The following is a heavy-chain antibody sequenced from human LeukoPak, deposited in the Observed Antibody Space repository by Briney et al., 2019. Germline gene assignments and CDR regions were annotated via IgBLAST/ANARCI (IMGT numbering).Heavy chain of an antibody. CDR2: ISSSSSYT. CDR3: ARFHSSGYPYFDY. Sequence: GGALRLSCAASGFTFSDYYMSWIRQAPGKGLEWVSYISSSSSYTNYADSVKGRFTISRDNAKNSLYLQMNSLRAEDTAVYYCARFHSSGYPYFDYWGQGTLVTVSS. V-gene: IGHV3-11*06. J-gene: IGHJ4*02. D-gene: IGHD3-22*01. CDR1: GFTFSDYY.